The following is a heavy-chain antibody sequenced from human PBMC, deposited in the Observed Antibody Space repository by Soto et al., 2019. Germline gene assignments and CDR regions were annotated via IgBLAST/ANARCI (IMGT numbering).Heavy chain of an antibody. V-gene: IGHV1-69*06. J-gene: IGHJ5*02. Sequence: SVKVSCKASGGTFSSYAISWVRQAPGQGLEWVGGIIPIFGTANYAQKFQGRVTITADKSTSTAYMELSSLRSEDTAVYYCARENIAAAGTGWFDPWGQGTLVTVSS. CDR1: GGTFSSYA. CDR2: IIPIFGTA. D-gene: IGHD6-13*01. CDR3: ARENIAAAGTGWFDP.